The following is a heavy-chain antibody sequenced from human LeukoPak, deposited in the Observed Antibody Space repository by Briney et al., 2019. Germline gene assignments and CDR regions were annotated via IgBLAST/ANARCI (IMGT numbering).Heavy chain of an antibody. Sequence: SGGSLRLSCAASGFTFSSYGMSWVRQAPGKGLEWVSAVSGSGGSTCYADSVKGRFTISRDNSKNTPFLQMNSLRAEDTAVYFCVRMTATKFDYWGQGTLVTVSS. J-gene: IGHJ4*02. D-gene: IGHD5-12*01. CDR2: VSGSGGST. CDR3: VRMTATKFDY. V-gene: IGHV3-23*01. CDR1: GFTFSSYG.